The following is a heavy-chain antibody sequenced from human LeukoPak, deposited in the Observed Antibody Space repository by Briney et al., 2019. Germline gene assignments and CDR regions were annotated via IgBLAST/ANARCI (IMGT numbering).Heavy chain of an antibody. V-gene: IGHV3-30*18. J-gene: IGHJ4*02. D-gene: IGHD5-12*01. CDR3: AKDLYSGYDFPFDY. Sequence: GGSLRLSCAASGFTFSSYGMHWVRQAPGKGLEWVAVISYDGSNKYYADSVKGRLTISRDNSKNTLYLQMNSLRAEDTAVYYCAKDLYSGYDFPFDYWGQGTLVTVSS. CDR2: ISYDGSNK. CDR1: GFTFSSYG.